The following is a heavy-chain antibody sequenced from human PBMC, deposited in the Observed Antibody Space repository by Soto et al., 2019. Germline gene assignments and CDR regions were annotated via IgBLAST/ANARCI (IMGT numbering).Heavy chain of an antibody. Sequence: WASVKVSCKASGGTFSSYAISWVRQAPGQGLEWMGGIIPIFGTANYAQKFQGRVTITADESTSTAYMELSSLRSEDTAVYYCARARTIYYSSSSLDYWGQGTLVTVSS. D-gene: IGHD6-6*01. CDR3: ARARTIYYSSSSLDY. CDR2: IIPIFGTA. V-gene: IGHV1-69*13. CDR1: GGTFSSYA. J-gene: IGHJ4*02.